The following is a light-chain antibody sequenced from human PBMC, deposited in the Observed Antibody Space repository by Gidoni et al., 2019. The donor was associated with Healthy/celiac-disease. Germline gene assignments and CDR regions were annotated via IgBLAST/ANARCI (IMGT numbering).Light chain of an antibody. V-gene: IGLV2-14*01. CDR2: EVS. J-gene: IGLJ3*02. Sequence: QSALTQPASVSGSPGQSITISCTGTSSDVGGYNYVSWYQQHPGKAPKLMIYEVSNRLSGVSNRFSGSKSGNTASLTISGLQAEDEADYCCSSYTSSSTLVFGGGTKLTVL. CDR3: SSYTSSSTLV. CDR1: SSDVGGYNY.